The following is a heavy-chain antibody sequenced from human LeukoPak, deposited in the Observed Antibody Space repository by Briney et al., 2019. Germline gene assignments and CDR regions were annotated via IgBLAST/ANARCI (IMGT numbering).Heavy chain of an antibody. V-gene: IGHV3-30-3*01. CDR3: ARDLVAAVAVVYY. CDR2: ISYDGSNK. Sequence: GRSLRLSCAASGFTFSSYAMHWVRQAPGKGLEWVAVISYDGSNKYYADSVKGRFTISRDNSKSTLYLQMNSLRAEDTAAYYCARDLVAAVAVVYYWGQGTLVTVSS. D-gene: IGHD6-19*01. J-gene: IGHJ4*02. CDR1: GFTFSSYA.